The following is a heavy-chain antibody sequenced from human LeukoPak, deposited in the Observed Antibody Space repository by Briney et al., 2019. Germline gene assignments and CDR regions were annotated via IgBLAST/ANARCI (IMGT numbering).Heavy chain of an antibody. J-gene: IGHJ4*02. CDR3: ARGHWGLDY. V-gene: IGHV3-11*01. CDR2: LSNSGSDI. D-gene: IGHD7-27*01. CDR1: GFTFRDHY. Sequence: AGGSLRLSCAVSGFTFRDHYMTWIRQAPGKGLEYISYLSNSGSDIFYADSVKGRFSISRDNAKNSLYLQMNSLRAEDTAMYYCARGHWGLDYWGQGTLVTVSS.